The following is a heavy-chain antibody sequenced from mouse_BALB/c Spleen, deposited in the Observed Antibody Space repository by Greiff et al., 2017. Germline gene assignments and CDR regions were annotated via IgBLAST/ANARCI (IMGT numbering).Heavy chain of an antibody. J-gene: IGHJ2*01. D-gene: IGHD1-1*01. CDR3: AAYYYGFDY. V-gene: IGHV3-2*02. CDR2: ISYSGST. CDR1: GYSITSDYA. Sequence: EVKLMESGPGLVKPSQSLSLTCTVTGYSITSDYAWNWIRQFPGNKLEWMGYISYSGSTSYNPSLKSRISITRDTSKNQFFLQLNSVTTEDTATYYCAAYYYGFDYWGQGTTLTVSS.